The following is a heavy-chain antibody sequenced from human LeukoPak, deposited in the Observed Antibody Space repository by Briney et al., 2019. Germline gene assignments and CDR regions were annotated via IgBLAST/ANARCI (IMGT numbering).Heavy chain of an antibody. Sequence: GGSLRLSCAASGFSFNTYGMHWVRQAPGKGLEWVAIIWYDGSNKYYADSVKGRFTISRDNSKNTLYLQMNSLRAEDTAVYYCARDPASWTYYDSSGYYDYWGQGTLVTVSS. CDR3: ARDPASWTYYDSSGYYDY. CDR2: IWYDGSNK. D-gene: IGHD3-22*01. V-gene: IGHV3-33*08. J-gene: IGHJ4*02. CDR1: GFSFNTYG.